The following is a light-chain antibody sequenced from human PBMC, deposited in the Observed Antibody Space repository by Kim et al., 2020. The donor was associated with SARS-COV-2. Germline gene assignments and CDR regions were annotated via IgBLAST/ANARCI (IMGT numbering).Light chain of an antibody. J-gene: IGKJ2*01. Sequence: YSSGGDRVTITCRARQGISNYLAWYQQKPGKVPKLLIYAASALQSGVPARFSGSGSGTDFTLTISSLQPEDVATYYCQKYNSAPDTFGQGTKLEI. CDR1: QGISNY. CDR3: QKYNSAPDT. CDR2: AAS. V-gene: IGKV1-27*01.